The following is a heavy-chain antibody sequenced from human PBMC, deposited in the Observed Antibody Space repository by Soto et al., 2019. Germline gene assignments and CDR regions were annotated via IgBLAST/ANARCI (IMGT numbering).Heavy chain of an antibody. CDR2: IIPIFGTA. CDR3: ARGGNYDFWRGGGY. CDR1: GGTFSSYA. Sequence: QVQLVQSGAEVKKPGSSVKVSCKASGGTFSSYAISWVRQAPGQGLEWMGGIIPIFGTANYAQKFQGRVTITADESTRTAEVGLSSLRSEGRAVYYCARGGNYDFWRGGGYWGQGTLVTVSS. J-gene: IGHJ4*02. V-gene: IGHV1-69*01. D-gene: IGHD3-3*01.